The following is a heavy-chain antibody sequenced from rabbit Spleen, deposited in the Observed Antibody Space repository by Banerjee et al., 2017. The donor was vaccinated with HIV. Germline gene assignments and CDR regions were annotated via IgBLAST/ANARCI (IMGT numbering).Heavy chain of an antibody. Sequence: QLKESGGGLVQPGGSLKLSCKASGFTLSSYYMNWVRQAPGKGLEWIGYIDPLFGITYYANWVNGRFSISRENAQNTVFLQMTSLTAADTATYFCARDLVTVIGWNFNLWGPGTLVTVS. CDR2: IDPLFGIT. CDR1: GFTLSSYY. V-gene: IGHV1S7*01. CDR3: ARDLVTVIGWNFNL. J-gene: IGHJ4*01. D-gene: IGHD5-1*01.